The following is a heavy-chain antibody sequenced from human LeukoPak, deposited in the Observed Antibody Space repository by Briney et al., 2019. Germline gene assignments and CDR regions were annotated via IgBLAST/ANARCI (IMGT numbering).Heavy chain of an antibody. D-gene: IGHD1-26*01. CDR1: GFTFSSYA. CDR2: ISYDGSNK. V-gene: IGHV3-30*04. Sequence: PGGSLRLSCAASGFTFSSYAMHWVRQAPGKGLEWVAVISYDGSNKYYADSVKGRFTISRDNSKNTLYLQMNSLRAEDTAVYYCAGSIVGDAFDYWGQGTLVTVSS. J-gene: IGHJ4*02. CDR3: AGSIVGDAFDY.